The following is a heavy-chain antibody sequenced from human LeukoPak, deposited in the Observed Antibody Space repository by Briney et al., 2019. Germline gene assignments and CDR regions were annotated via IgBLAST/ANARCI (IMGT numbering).Heavy chain of an antibody. D-gene: IGHD2-2*01. CDR1: GYTFTGYY. CDR3: ARDRTDVVVVPAARGYYGMDV. CDR2: INPNSGGT. J-gene: IGHJ6*02. V-gene: IGHV1-2*02. Sequence: ASVKVSCKASGYTFTGYYMHWVRQAPGQGLEWMGWINPNSGGTNYAQKFQGRVTMTRDTSISTAYMELSRLRSDDTAVYYCARDRTDVVVVPAARGYYGMDVWGQGTTVTVSS.